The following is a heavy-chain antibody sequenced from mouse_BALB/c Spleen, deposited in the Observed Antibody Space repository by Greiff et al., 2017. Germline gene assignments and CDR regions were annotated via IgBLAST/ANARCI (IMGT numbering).Heavy chain of an antibody. CDR3: AREVYGNCRYFDV. CDR2: ISSGGST. D-gene: IGHD2-1*01. J-gene: IGHJ1*01. Sequence: EVQRVESGGGLVKPGGSLKLSCAASGFTFSSYAMSWVRQTPEKRLEWVASISSGGSTYYPDSVKGRFTISRDNARNILYLQMSSLRSEDTAMYYCAREVYGNCRYFDVWGAGTTVTVSS. CDR1: GFTFSSYA. V-gene: IGHV5-6-5*01.